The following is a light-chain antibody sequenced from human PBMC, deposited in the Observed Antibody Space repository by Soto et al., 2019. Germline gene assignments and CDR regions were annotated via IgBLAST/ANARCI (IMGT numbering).Light chain of an antibody. CDR3: QQYGTSPLIS. Sequence: VLKQSPATVCLSPGERATLSCRASQSINNNLAWYQQKPGQAPRLLFYGASNRATAIPDRFSGSGFGTDFTLTITRLEPEDFAVYYCQQYGTSPLISFGQGTRLEI. J-gene: IGKJ5*01. V-gene: IGKV3-20*01. CDR1: QSINNN. CDR2: GAS.